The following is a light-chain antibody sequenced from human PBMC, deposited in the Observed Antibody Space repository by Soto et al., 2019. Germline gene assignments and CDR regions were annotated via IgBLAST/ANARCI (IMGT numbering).Light chain of an antibody. CDR1: QSVTGTN. J-gene: IGKJ2*01. CDR2: DAV. V-gene: IGKV3-20*01. Sequence: EIVLTQSQGTLSLSPGEGATLSCRASQSVTGTNLAWYQQRPGQAPRLLIYDAVRRATGIPDRFSGSGSGTDFTLTISRLEPEDCAVYYCHQYGSSLGTFGQGTKVEI. CDR3: HQYGSSLGT.